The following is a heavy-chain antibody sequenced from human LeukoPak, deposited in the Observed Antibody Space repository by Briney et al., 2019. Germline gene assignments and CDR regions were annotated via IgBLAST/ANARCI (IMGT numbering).Heavy chain of an antibody. CDR3: ARGSYTDY. V-gene: IGHV3-21*01. CDR2: IRSSSSYI. D-gene: IGHD3-10*01. Sequence: MSGGSLRLSCAASGFIFSNYSMNWVRQAPGKGLEWVSPIRSSSSYIYYADSVMGRFTISRDNAKNSLSLQMNSLRAEDTAVYYCARGSYTDYWGQGTLVTVSS. J-gene: IGHJ4*02. CDR1: GFIFSNYS.